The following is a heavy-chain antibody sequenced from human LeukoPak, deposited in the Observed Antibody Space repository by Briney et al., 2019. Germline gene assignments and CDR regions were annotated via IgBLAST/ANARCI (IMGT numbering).Heavy chain of an antibody. CDR2: VYYSGST. CDR1: GGSISSGGYY. V-gene: IGHV4-31*03. Sequence: SQTLSLTCTVSGGSISSGGYYWTWIRQHPGKGLEWIGYVYYSGSTYYNPSLKSRVTISVDTSKNQFSLKLSSVTAADTAVYYCAREDRLVVAGYGMDVWGQGTTVTVSS. D-gene: IGHD2-15*01. CDR3: AREDRLVVAGYGMDV. J-gene: IGHJ6*02.